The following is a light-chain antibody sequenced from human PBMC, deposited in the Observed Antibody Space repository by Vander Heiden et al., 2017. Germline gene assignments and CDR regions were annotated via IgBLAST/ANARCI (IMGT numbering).Light chain of an antibody. CDR1: QTVLYSSDNKHY. Sequence: DIGLTQSPDSLTVSLGERATINCKSSQTVLYSSDNKHYLAWYQQKPGQPPRLLIYWASTRDSGVPDRFSGSGSGTDFTLTISSLQAEDVAVYYCHQYYNTPRTFGQGTKVEI. V-gene: IGKV4-1*01. J-gene: IGKJ1*01. CDR2: WAS. CDR3: HQYYNTPRT.